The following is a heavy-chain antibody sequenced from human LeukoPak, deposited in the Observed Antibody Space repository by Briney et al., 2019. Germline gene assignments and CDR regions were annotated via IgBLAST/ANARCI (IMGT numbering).Heavy chain of an antibody. J-gene: IGHJ4*02. CDR1: GYTCTSYY. CDR2: INPSGSST. D-gene: IGHD2-2*02. Sequence: ASVKVSCKASGYTCTSYYMHWVRQAPGQGLEWMGIINPSGSSTSYAQKFQGRVTMTRDTSTSTVYMELSSLRSEDTAVYYCARDVQVVPAAIWTWSVTIFDYWGQGTLVTVSS. CDR3: ARDVQVVPAAIWTWSVTIFDY. V-gene: IGHV1-46*01.